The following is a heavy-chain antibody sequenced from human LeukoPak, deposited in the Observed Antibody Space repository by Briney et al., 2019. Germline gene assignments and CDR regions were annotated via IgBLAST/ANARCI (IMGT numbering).Heavy chain of an antibody. D-gene: IGHD2-21*02. CDR2: IYPGDSDT. CDR3: ARTYCGGDCYYSYFDY. J-gene: IGHJ4*02. V-gene: IGHV5-51*01. CDR1: GYRFTTYW. Sequence: GGSLRISCKGSGYRFTTYWIGWVRQMPGKGLEWMGIIYPGDSDTRYSPSFQGQVTISADKSISTAYLQWSSLKASDTAMYYCARTYCGGDCYYSYFDYWGQGTLVTVSS.